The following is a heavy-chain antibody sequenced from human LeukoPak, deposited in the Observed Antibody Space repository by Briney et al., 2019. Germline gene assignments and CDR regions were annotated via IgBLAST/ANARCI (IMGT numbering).Heavy chain of an antibody. V-gene: IGHV3-53*01. CDR2: LYSDGIT. Sequence: GGSLRLSCAASGVTVTNKYMSWVRQAPGKGLEWVSVLYSDGITYYPDSVKGRFTISRDNSEKTLYLQMNGLRAEDTAVYYCATGITIFAENWGQGTLVTVSS. CDR1: GVTVTNKY. CDR3: ATGITIFAEN. D-gene: IGHD3-3*01. J-gene: IGHJ4*02.